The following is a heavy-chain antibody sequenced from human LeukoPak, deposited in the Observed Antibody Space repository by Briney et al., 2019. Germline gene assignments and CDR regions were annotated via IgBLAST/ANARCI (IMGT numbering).Heavy chain of an antibody. CDR1: GGSISSGDYY. V-gene: IGHV4-30-4*08. J-gene: IGHJ4*02. Sequence: SQTLSLTCTVSGGSISSGDYYWSWIRQPPGKGLEWIGYIYYSGSTYYNPSLKSRVTISVDTSKNQFSLKLSSVTAADTAVYYCARGKVWFGELYVDYWGQGTLVTVSS. D-gene: IGHD3-10*01. CDR2: IYYSGST. CDR3: ARGKVWFGELYVDY.